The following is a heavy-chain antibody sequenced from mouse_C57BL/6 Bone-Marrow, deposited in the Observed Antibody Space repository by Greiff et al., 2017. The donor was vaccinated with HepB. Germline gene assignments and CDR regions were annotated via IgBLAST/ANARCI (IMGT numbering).Heavy chain of an antibody. D-gene: IGHD1-1*01. CDR1: GYTFTDYY. CDR3: AIAITTDYYAMDY. V-gene: IGHV1-75*01. CDR2: IFPGSGST. Sequence: VQLQQSGPELVKPGASVKISCKASGYTFTDYYINWVKQRPGQGLEWIGWIFPGSGSTYYNEKFKGKATLTVDKSSSTAYMLLSSLTSEDSAVYFCAIAITTDYYAMDYWGQGTSVTVSS. J-gene: IGHJ4*01.